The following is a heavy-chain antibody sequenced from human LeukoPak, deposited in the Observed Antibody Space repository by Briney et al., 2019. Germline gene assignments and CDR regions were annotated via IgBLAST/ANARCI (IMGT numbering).Heavy chain of an antibody. Sequence: GGSLRLSCTAFGFTFSSYSMNWVRQAPGKGLEWVSYISSSGSTIYYADSVKGRFTLSRDNAKNSLYLQMNSLRAEDTALYYCAKGRNWGSFDYWGQGTLVTVSS. J-gene: IGHJ4*02. CDR1: GFTFSSYS. V-gene: IGHV3-48*04. D-gene: IGHD7-27*01. CDR2: ISSSGSTI. CDR3: AKGRNWGSFDY.